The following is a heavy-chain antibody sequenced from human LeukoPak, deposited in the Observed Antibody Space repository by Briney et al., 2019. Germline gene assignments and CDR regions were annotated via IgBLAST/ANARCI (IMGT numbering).Heavy chain of an antibody. CDR1: GYSISSDYY. D-gene: IGHD2-15*01. CDR2: IYHSGST. Sequence: PSETLSLTCTVSGYSISSDYYWGWIRQPPGKGLEWIGNIYHSGSTYYNASLKSRVTILVDMSKNQFSLKLSSVTAADTAVYYCARVRYCRGGSCSSPTYFDYWGQGTPVTVSS. V-gene: IGHV4-38-2*02. CDR3: ARVRYCRGGSCSSPTYFDY. J-gene: IGHJ4*02.